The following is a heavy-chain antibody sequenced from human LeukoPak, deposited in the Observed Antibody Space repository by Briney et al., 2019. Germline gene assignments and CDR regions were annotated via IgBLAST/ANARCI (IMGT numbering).Heavy chain of an antibody. D-gene: IGHD6-19*01. CDR3: ARDRIAVAGRGGLDY. CDR2: ISYDGSNK. J-gene: IGHJ4*02. V-gene: IGHV3-30-3*01. CDR1: GFTFSSYA. Sequence: GGSLRLSCAASGFTFSSYAMHWVRQAPGKGLEWVAVISYDGSNKYYADSVKGRFTISRDNSKNTLYLQMNSLRAEDTAVYYCARDRIAVAGRGGLDYWGQGTLVTVSS.